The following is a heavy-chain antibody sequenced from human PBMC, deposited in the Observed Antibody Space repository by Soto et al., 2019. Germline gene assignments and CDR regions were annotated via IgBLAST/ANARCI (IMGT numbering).Heavy chain of an antibody. J-gene: IGHJ6*02. V-gene: IGHV1-18*01. Sequence: ASVKVSCKASGYTFTSYGISWVRPAPGQGLEWMGWISAYNGNTNYAQKLQGRVTMTTDTSTSTAYMELRSLRSDDTAVYYCARGSRYSSSSRRYYYYGMDVWGQGTTVTVSS. CDR1: GYTFTSYG. D-gene: IGHD6-6*01. CDR2: ISAYNGNT. CDR3: ARGSRYSSSSRRYYYYGMDV.